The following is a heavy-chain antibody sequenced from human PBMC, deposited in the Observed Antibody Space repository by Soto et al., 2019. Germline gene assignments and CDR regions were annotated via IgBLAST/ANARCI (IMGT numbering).Heavy chain of an antibody. CDR2: ISYDGSNK. CDR1: GFTFSSYG. D-gene: IGHD1-26*01. V-gene: IGHV3-30*18. CDR3: ANSPSSPVHFDY. J-gene: IGHJ4*02. Sequence: QVQLVESGGGVVQPGRSLRLSCAASGFTFSSYGMHWVRQAPGKGLEWVAVISYDGSNKYYADSVKGRFTISRDNSKNTLYLQMNSLSAEDTAVYYCANSPSSPVHFDYWGQGTLVTVSS.